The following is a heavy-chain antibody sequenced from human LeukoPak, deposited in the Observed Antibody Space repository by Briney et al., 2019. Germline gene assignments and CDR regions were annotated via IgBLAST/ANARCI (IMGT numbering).Heavy chain of an antibody. CDR1: GGTFSSYA. J-gene: IGHJ4*02. CDR2: IIPIFGTA. V-gene: IGHV1-69*13. D-gene: IGHD3-22*01. Sequence: ASVKVSCKASGGTFSSYAISWVRQAPGQGLEWMGGIIPIFGTANYAQKFQGRVTITADESTSTAYMELSSLRSEDTAVYYCARASKPYYYDSSGYYPFDYWGQGTLVTVSS. CDR3: ARASKPYYYDSSGYYPFDY.